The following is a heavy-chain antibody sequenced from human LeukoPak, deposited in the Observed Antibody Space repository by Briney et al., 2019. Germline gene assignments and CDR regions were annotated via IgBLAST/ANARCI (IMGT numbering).Heavy chain of an antibody. CDR3: ARDRSGWYDY. D-gene: IGHD6-19*01. V-gene: IGHV4-30-4*08. CDR2: IYYSGST. Sequence: SQTLSLICTVSGGSISSGDYYWSWIRQPPGRGLEWIGYIYYSGSTYYNPSLKSRVTISVDTSKNQFSLKLSSVTAADTAVYYCARDRSGWYDYWGQGTLVTVSS. CDR1: GGSISSGDYY. J-gene: IGHJ4*02.